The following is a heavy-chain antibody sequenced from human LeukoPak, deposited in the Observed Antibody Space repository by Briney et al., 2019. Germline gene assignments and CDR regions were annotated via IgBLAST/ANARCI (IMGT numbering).Heavy chain of an antibody. CDR1: GFTFSSYS. Sequence: GGSLRLSCAASGFTFSSYSMNWVRQAPGKGLEWVANIKQDGSEKYYVDSVKGRFTISRDNAKNSLYLQMNSLRAEDTAVYYCARDNLSSGPWGQGTLVTVSS. CDR3: ARDNLSSGP. D-gene: IGHD3-22*01. J-gene: IGHJ5*02. V-gene: IGHV3-7*01. CDR2: IKQDGSEK.